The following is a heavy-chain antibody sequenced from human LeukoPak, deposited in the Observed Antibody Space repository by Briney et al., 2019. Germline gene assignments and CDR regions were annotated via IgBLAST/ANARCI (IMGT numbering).Heavy chain of an antibody. CDR2: IIPIFGTA. D-gene: IGHD2-2*01. Sequence: SVRVSCKASGGTFSSYAISWVRQAPGQGLEWMGGIIPIFGTANYAQKFQGRVTITADESTSTAYMELSSLRSEDTAVYYCARGGFYCSSTSCLPNWFDPWGQGTLVTVSS. J-gene: IGHJ5*02. V-gene: IGHV1-69*01. CDR1: GGTFSSYA. CDR3: ARGGFYCSSTSCLPNWFDP.